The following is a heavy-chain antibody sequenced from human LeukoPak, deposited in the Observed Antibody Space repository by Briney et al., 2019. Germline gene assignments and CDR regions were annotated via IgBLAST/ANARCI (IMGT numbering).Heavy chain of an antibody. CDR2: INHSGST. CDR3: ARGTVEYGSSHVDY. Sequence: SETLSLTCAVYGGSFSGYYWSWIRQPPGKGLEWIGEINHSGSTNYNPSLKSRVTISVDTSKNQFSLKLSSVTAADTAVYYCARGTVEYGSSHVDYWGQGTLVTVSS. D-gene: IGHD6-6*01. CDR1: GGSFSGYY. J-gene: IGHJ4*02. V-gene: IGHV4-34*01.